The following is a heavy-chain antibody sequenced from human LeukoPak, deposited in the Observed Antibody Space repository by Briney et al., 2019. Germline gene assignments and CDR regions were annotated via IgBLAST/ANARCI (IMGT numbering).Heavy chain of an antibody. V-gene: IGHV4-38-2*02. D-gene: IGHD6-6*01. Sequence: SETLSLTCTVSGFSISSGYHWGWIRQPPGKGLEWIGTIYHSGSTYYNPSLKSRVTISVDTSKNQFSLKLSSVTAADTAVYYCARDHSSSSPWFDPWGQGTLVTVSS. CDR2: IYHSGST. J-gene: IGHJ5*02. CDR1: GFSISSGYH. CDR3: ARDHSSSSPWFDP.